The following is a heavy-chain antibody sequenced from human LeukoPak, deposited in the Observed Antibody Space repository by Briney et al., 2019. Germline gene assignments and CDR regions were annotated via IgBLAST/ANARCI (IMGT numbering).Heavy chain of an antibody. CDR1: GGSINSSSYY. D-gene: IGHD3-10*01. CDR2: IYHSGYT. Sequence: SETLSLTCTVSGGSINSSSYYWGWIRQPPGKALEWIGSIYHSGYTYYNPSLKSRVTISVDTSKNQFSLKLSSVAAADTAVYYCARSSMFRGVTVDYWGQGTLVTVSS. V-gene: IGHV4-39*01. CDR3: ARSSMFRGVTVDY. J-gene: IGHJ4*02.